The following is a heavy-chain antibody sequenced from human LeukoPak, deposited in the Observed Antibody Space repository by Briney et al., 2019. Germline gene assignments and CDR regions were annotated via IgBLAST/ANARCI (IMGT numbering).Heavy chain of an antibody. CDR1: GFTFSSYG. D-gene: IGHD6-13*01. CDR3: AKEGSIAAAGTPDAFGI. V-gene: IGHV3-30*02. J-gene: IGHJ3*02. CDR2: IRYDGSNK. Sequence: GGSLRLSCAASGFTFSSYGMHWVRQAPGKGLEWVAFIRYDGSNKYYADSVKGRFTISRDNSKNTLYLQMNSLRAEDTAVYYCAKEGSIAAAGTPDAFGIWGQGTMVTVSS.